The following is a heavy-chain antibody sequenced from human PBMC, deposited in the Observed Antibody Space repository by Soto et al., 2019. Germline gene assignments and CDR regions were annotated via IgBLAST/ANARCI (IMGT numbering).Heavy chain of an antibody. CDR2: VVHTGTT. D-gene: IGHD6-19*01. Sequence: QVQLQESGPGLVKPSGTLSLTCAVSGDSVSSPYYWRWVRQPPGKGLEGIGEVVHTGTTSYNPSRRSGVSISMEKSNNQFSLDLTSVTAADTAVYFCARSAGWYAVHSWGPGTLVIVSS. J-gene: IGHJ4*02. V-gene: IGHV4-4*02. CDR3: ARSAGWYAVHS. CDR1: GDSVSSPYY.